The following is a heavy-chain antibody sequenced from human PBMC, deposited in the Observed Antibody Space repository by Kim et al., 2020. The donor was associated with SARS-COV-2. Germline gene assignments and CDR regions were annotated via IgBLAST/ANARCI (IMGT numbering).Heavy chain of an antibody. D-gene: IGHD3-10*01. CDR1: GVTFSSYG. CDR2: ISYDGSNK. J-gene: IGHJ6*02. V-gene: IGHV3-30*18. CDR3: AKESGSGSYYAWTYYYYGMDV. Sequence: GGSLRLSCAASGVTFSSYGMHWVRQAPGKGLEWVAVISYDGSNKYYTDSVKGRFTISRDNSKNTLYLQMNSLRAEDTAVYYCAKESGSGSYYAWTYYYYGMDVWGQGTPVTVSS.